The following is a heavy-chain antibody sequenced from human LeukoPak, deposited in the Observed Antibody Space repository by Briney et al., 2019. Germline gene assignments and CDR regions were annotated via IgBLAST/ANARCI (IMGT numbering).Heavy chain of an antibody. Sequence: SETLSLTCAVSGGSISSGGYSWSWIRQPPGKGLEWIGYIYHSGSTYYNPSLKSRVTISVDRSKNQFSLKLSSVTAADTAVYYCARTDTAMVSYYFDYWGQGTLVTVSS. CDR2: IYHSGST. CDR3: ARTDTAMVSYYFDY. J-gene: IGHJ4*02. CDR1: GGSISSGGYS. D-gene: IGHD5-18*01. V-gene: IGHV4-30-2*01.